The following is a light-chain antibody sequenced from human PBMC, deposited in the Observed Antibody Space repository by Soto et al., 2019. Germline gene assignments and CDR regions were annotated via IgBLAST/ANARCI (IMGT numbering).Light chain of an antibody. Sequence: QPVLTQPASVSGSPGQSITISCTGTSSDVGGYNYVSWYQQHPGKAPKLMIYEVSNRPSGVSNRFSGSKSDNTASLTISGLQAEDEADYDCSSYTSSSSWVFGGGTKLTVL. V-gene: IGLV2-14*01. CDR1: SSDVGGYNY. CDR3: SSYTSSSSWV. CDR2: EVS. J-gene: IGLJ3*02.